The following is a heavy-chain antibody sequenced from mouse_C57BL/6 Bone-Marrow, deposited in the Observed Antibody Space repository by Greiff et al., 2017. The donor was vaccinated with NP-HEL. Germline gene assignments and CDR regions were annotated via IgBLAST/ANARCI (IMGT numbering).Heavy chain of an antibody. CDR2: IDPETGGT. CDR1: GYTFTDYE. Sequence: VKLMESGAELVRPGASVTLSCKASGYTFTDYEMHWVKQTPVHGLEWIGAIDPETGGTAYNQKFKGKAILTADKSSSTAYMELRSLTSEDSAVYYCTDLFAYWGQGTLVTVSA. CDR3: TDLFAY. V-gene: IGHV1-15*01. J-gene: IGHJ3*01.